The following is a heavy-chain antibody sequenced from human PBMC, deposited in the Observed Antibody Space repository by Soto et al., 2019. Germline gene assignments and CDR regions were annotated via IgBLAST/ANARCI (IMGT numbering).Heavy chain of an antibody. V-gene: IGHV1-18*01. CDR2: ISPRTANA. Sequence: ASVKVSCKASGYTFTSYGISWVRQAPGQGLEWMGWISPRTANAKYSQKSQGRVTMTTDTSTSTAYMELRSLRSDDTAVYYCARDHAQGSGSFDYWGQGTLVTVSS. CDR1: GYTFTSYG. D-gene: IGHD3-10*01. CDR3: ARDHAQGSGSFDY. J-gene: IGHJ4*02.